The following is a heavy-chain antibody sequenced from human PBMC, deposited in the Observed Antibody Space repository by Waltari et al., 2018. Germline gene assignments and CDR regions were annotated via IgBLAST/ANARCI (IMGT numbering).Heavy chain of an antibody. V-gene: IGHV3-23*01. Sequence: EVQVLESGGGLAQPGGSLRLSCAASGFTFSHYAIRWVRQAPGKGLECVSGINSGGDSTAYVDSVKGRFTISRDNSKNTLYLQMNSLRVEDTALYYCARGINESFEPWGQGTLVTVSS. D-gene: IGHD1-1*01. J-gene: IGHJ5*02. CDR1: GFTFSHYA. CDR3: ARGINESFEP. CDR2: INSGGDST.